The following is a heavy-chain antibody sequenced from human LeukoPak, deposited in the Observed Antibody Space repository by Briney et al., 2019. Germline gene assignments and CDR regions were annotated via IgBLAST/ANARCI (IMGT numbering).Heavy chain of an antibody. Sequence: SVKVSCKASGGTFSSYAISWVRQAPGQGLEWMGRIIPIFGSANYAQKFQGRVTITTDESTSTAYMELSSLRSEDTAVYYCARVPIYYDSSGYYPWGQGTLVTVSS. CDR3: ARVPIYYDSSGYYP. D-gene: IGHD3-22*01. CDR2: IIPIFGSA. V-gene: IGHV1-69*05. CDR1: GGTFSSYA. J-gene: IGHJ5*02.